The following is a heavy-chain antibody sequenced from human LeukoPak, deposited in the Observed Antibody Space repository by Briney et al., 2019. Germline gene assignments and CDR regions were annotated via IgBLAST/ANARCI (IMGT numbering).Heavy chain of an antibody. J-gene: IGHJ6*02. D-gene: IGHD3-10*01. CDR2: ISSSSSYI. CDR1: GFTFSSYS. CDR3: ARDLITMVRGVVHYYYYGMDV. V-gene: IGHV3-21*01. Sequence: GGSLRLSCAASGFTFSSYSMNWVCQAPGKGLEWVSSISSSSSYIYYADSVKGRFTISRDNAKNSLYLQMNSLRAEDTAVYYCARDLITMVRGVVHYYYYGMDVWGQGTTVTVSS.